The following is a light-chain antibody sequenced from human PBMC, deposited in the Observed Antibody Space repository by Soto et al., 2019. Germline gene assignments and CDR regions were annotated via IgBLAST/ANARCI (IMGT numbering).Light chain of an antibody. Sequence: PGELASLSCMASQSVTGTNLAWYQQRAGQAPRLLIYDAVRRATGIPDRFSGSGSGTDFTLTISRLEPEDFAVYYCQQYGNSPQTFGQGTKVDIK. J-gene: IGKJ1*01. V-gene: IGKV3-20*01. CDR2: DAV. CDR1: QSVTGTN. CDR3: QQYGNSPQT.